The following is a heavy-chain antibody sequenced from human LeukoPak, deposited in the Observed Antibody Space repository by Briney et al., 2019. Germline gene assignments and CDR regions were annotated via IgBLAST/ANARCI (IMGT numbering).Heavy chain of an antibody. V-gene: IGHV4-59*02. CDR1: GGSVSSAC. Sequence: SETLRLTCAVSGGSVSSACWSWIRQPPGKGLEWIGYVYFSGSTNYNSSLTSRVTISADTSKNHFSLKLTSVTAADTAVYYCAYSIGYYGVWFQYCGQGTLVTVSS. CDR2: VYFSGST. J-gene: IGHJ1*01. D-gene: IGHD3-22*01. CDR3: AYSIGYYGVWFQY.